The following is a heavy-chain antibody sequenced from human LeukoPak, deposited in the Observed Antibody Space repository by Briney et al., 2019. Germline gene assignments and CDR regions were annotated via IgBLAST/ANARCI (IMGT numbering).Heavy chain of an antibody. CDR1: GFTFDDYA. D-gene: IGHD3-10*01. Sequence: LRLSCAASGFTFDDYAMHWVRQAPGKGLEWVSGISWNSGSIGYADSVKGRFTISRDNAKNSLYLQMNSLRAEDTALYYCAKDSVYGSGSYRDYFDYWGQGTLVTVSS. CDR3: AKDSVYGSGSYRDYFDY. V-gene: IGHV3-9*01. CDR2: ISWNSGSI. J-gene: IGHJ4*02.